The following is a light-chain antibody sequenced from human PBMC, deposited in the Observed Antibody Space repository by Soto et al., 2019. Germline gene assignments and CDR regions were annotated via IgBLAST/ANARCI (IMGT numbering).Light chain of an antibody. CDR3: SSYTSSLSYV. Sequence: QSALTQPAXXXXXPGQSITISCTGTSSDVGGYNYVSWYQQHPGKAPKLMIYEVSDRPSGISNRLSGSKSGNTASLTISGLQAEDEADYYCSSYTSSLSYVFGTGTKLTVL. J-gene: IGLJ1*01. CDR2: EVS. CDR1: SSDVGGYNY. V-gene: IGLV2-14*01.